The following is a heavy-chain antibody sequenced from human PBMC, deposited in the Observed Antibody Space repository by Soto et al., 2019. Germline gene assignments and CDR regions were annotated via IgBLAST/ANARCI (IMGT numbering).Heavy chain of an antibody. V-gene: IGHV3-30*03. J-gene: IGHJ2*01. CDR1: GVTFKDYG. CDR3: ARDGWGSNWYFDL. D-gene: IGHD3-16*01. Sequence: GGSLRLSCAAPGVTFKDYGMHWVRQAPGKGLEWVAVISYDGKQTYYADSVKGRFTISKDKSKRTLFLQMNSLRVDDTAFYYCARDGWGSNWYFDLWGRGTLVTVSS. CDR2: ISYDGKQT.